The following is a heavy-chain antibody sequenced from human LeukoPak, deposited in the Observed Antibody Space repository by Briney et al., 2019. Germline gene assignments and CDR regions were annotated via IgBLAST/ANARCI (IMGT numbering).Heavy chain of an antibody. V-gene: IGHV4-4*09. J-gene: IGHJ3*01. CDR2: IHTSGSN. D-gene: IGHD3-3*01. CDR1: GVSLSPYY. Sequence: SETLSLTCAVSGVSLSPYYWAWIRQPPGKGLEWFGYIHTSGSNNQYPSLKSRVTISVDKSKNHFSLRLTSVTAADTAVYYCARLSAAVHLGAFDLWGQGTMVTVSS. CDR3: ARLSAAVHLGAFDL.